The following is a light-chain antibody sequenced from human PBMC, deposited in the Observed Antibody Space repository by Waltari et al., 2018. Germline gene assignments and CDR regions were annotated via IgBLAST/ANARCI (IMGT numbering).Light chain of an antibody. CDR3: GTWDSSLSGAM. J-gene: IGLJ7*01. CDR2: ENR. V-gene: IGLV1-51*02. CDR1: SSNIGNNY. Sequence: QSVLTQPPSASAAPGPRVTSSCSGGSSNIGNNYVSWYRQFPGTAPKLLIYENRERPSGIPGRFSGSKSGTSATLDITGLQAGDEADYYCGTWDSSLSGAMFGGGTHLTVL.